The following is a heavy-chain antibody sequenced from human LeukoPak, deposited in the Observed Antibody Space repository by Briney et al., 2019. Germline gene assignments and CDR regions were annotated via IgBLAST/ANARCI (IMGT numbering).Heavy chain of an antibody. CDR2: IYYSGST. J-gene: IGHJ4*02. CDR1: GGSISSSSHY. CDR3: ARIRSIAAAGYDY. V-gene: IGHV4-39*07. D-gene: IGHD6-13*01. Sequence: SETLSLTCTVSGGSISSSSHYWGWIRQPPGKGLEWIGSIYYSGSTYYNPSLKSRVTISVDTSKNQFSLKLSSVTAADTAVYYCARIRSIAAAGYDYWGQGTLVTVSS.